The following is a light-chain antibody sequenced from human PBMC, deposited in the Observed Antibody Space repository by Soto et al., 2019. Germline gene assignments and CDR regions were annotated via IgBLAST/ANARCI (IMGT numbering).Light chain of an antibody. CDR2: GAS. CDR1: QSVSSN. Sequence: EIVMTQSPATLSVSPGERATLSCRASQSVSSNFAWYQQKPGQAPRLLIYGASTRATGIPARFSGSGSGTGFTLTISSLNSEDFAVYYCQHYNNWPPRYTFGQGTKLEIK. J-gene: IGKJ2*01. CDR3: QHYNNWPPRYT. V-gene: IGKV3-15*01.